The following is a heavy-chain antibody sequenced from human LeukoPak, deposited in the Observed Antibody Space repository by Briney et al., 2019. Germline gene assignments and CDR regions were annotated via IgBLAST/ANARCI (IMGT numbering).Heavy chain of an antibody. CDR1: GFTFSSYG. J-gene: IGHJ5*02. D-gene: IGHD2-2*01. CDR2: IWYDGSNK. V-gene: IGHV3-33*01. CDR3: AREAVGYCSSTSCYPFDP. Sequence: GRSLRLSCAASGFTFSSYGMHWVRQAPGKGLEWVAVIWYDGSNKYYADSVKGRFTISRVNSKNTLYLQMNSLRAEDTAVYYCAREAVGYCSSTSCYPFDPWGQGTLVTVSS.